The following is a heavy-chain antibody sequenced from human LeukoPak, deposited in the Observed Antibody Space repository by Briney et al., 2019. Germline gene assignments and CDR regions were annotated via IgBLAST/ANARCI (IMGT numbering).Heavy chain of an antibody. Sequence: ASVKVSCKASGYTFTSYDINWVRQATGQGLEWMGWMNPNSGNTGYAQKFQGRVTMTRNTSISTAYMELGSLRSEDTAVYYCAGGRGTRGGWFDPWGQGTLVTVSS. J-gene: IGHJ5*02. CDR3: AGGRGTRGGWFDP. D-gene: IGHD1-14*01. CDR1: GYTFTSYD. CDR2: MNPNSGNT. V-gene: IGHV1-8*01.